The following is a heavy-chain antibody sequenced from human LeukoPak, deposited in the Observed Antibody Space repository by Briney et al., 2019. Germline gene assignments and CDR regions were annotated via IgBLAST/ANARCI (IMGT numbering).Heavy chain of an antibody. Sequence: PGGSLRLSCAASGFTFSSYGMHWVRQASGKGLEWVGRIRSKANSYATAYAASVKGRFTISRDDSKNTAYLQMNSLKTEDTAVYYCTRTLTIFGAVTWFDPWGQGTLVTVSS. J-gene: IGHJ5*02. CDR1: GFTFSSYG. CDR3: TRTLTIFGAVTWFDP. V-gene: IGHV3-73*01. D-gene: IGHD3-3*01. CDR2: IRSKANSYAT.